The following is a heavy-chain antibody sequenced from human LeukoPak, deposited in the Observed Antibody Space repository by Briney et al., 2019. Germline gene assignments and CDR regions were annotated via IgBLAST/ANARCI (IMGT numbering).Heavy chain of an antibody. CDR2: ISYDGSNK. Sequence: GGSLRLSCAASGLTFSSYGMHWVRQAPGKGLEWVAVISYDGSNKYYADSVKGRFTISRDNSKNTLYLQMNSLRAEDTAVYYCAKGDPADYWGQGTLVTVSS. CDR1: GLTFSSYG. J-gene: IGHJ4*02. CDR3: AKGDPADY. V-gene: IGHV3-30*18.